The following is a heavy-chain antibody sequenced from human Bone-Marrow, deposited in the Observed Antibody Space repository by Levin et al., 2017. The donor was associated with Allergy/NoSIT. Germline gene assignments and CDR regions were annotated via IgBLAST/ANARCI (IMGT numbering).Heavy chain of an antibody. D-gene: IGHD3-9*01. V-gene: IGHV4-34*01. Sequence: PSETLSLTCAVYGGSFNAFYWSWIRQSPGKGLEWIGEINHSGRTHYNPSLKSRVTMSEDTSKNQISLNLRSVTAADTAIYYCARRGADYDLLTGPDAFDVWGQGTMVTVSS. J-gene: IGHJ3*01. CDR3: ARRGADYDLLTGPDAFDV. CDR1: GGSFNAFY. CDR2: INHSGRT.